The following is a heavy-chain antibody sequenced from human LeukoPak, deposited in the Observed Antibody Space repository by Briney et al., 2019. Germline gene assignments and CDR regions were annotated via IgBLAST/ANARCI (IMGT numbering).Heavy chain of an antibody. D-gene: IGHD2-8*01. CDR2: IHYSGST. CDR3: WRPHCSNSVCSSSRVDF. CDR1: GVSMTSNNYY. J-gene: IGHJ4*02. V-gene: IGHV4-39*01. Sequence: SETLSLTCTVSGVSMTSNNYYWGWIRQPPGKGLEWIGNIHYSGSTYYSPSLKNRVTISVDTSKNQFSLRLKSVTAADTAVYYCWRPHCSNSVCSSSRVDFWGQGTLVTVSS.